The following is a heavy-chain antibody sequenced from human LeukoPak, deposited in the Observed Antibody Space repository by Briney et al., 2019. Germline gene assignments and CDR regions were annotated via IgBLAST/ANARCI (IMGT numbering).Heavy chain of an antibody. V-gene: IGHV4-4*07. CDR3: ARGYSNSGSYVGWFDP. J-gene: IGHJ5*02. Sequence: SETLSLTCTVSGGSISSYYWSWIRQPAGKGLEWVGRIYTSGSTNYNPSLKSRVTMSVATSKNQFSLKLSSVTAADTAVYYCARGYSNSGSYVGWFDPWGQGTLVTVSS. D-gene: IGHD1-26*01. CDR1: GGSISSYY. CDR2: IYTSGST.